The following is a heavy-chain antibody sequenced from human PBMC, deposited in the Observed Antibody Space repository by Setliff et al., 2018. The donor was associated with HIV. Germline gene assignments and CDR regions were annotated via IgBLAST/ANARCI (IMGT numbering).Heavy chain of an antibody. CDR2: IFYSGST. J-gene: IGHJ3*02. CDR1: GGSISSGGYY. V-gene: IGHV4-39*02. CDR3: AMSYCSSGSCYPKDAFDI. D-gene: IGHD2-15*01. Sequence: LSLTCTVSGGSISSGGYYWTWIRQPPGKGLEWIGYIFYSGSTYYNPSLKSRVTISVDTSKNHFSLHLSSVTAADTAVYYCAMSYCSSGSCYPKDAFDIWGQGTMVTVSS.